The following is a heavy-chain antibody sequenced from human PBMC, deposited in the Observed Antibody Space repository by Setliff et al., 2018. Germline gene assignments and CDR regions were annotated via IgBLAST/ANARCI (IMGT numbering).Heavy chain of an antibody. Sequence: LSLTCSLSGVTIGGNNYYYWAWIRQPPGKGLEWIGTISYSGGVFYNPSLKSRVAISADTSRIQFSLKLRSVTAADTAVYYCARGRMRGSCSGPSCTYDPFDIWGQGTPVTVSS. CDR1: GVTIGGNNYYY. J-gene: IGHJ3*02. CDR3: ARGRMRGSCSGPSCTYDPFDI. D-gene: IGHD2-2*01. V-gene: IGHV4-39*07. CDR2: ISYSGGV.